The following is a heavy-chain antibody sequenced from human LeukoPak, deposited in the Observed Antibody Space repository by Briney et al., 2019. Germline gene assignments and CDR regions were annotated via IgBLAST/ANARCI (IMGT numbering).Heavy chain of an antibody. CDR1: GFTFSSYA. CDR3: AKVIAYSFYYDSSGLRDY. V-gene: IGHV3-30*04. Sequence: GGSLRLSCAASGFTFSSYAMHWVRQAPGKGLEWVAVISYDGSNKYYADSVKGRFTISRDNSKKTLYLQMNSLRAEDTAVYYCAKVIAYSFYYDSSGLRDYWGQGTLATVSS. D-gene: IGHD3-22*01. J-gene: IGHJ4*02. CDR2: ISYDGSNK.